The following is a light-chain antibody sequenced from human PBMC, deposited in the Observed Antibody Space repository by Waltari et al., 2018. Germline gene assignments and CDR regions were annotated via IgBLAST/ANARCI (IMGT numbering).Light chain of an antibody. J-gene: IGKJ1*01. V-gene: IGKV4-1*01. CDR1: QSVLYSSNNKNY. CDR2: WAS. CDR3: QQYYSTPWT. Sequence: DIAMTQSPDSLAVSLGERATINCKSSQSVLYSSNNKNYLAWYQQKPGQPPKLLIYWASNRESGVPDRISGSGSGTDFTLTISSLQAEDVAVYYCQQYYSTPWTFGQGTKVEIK.